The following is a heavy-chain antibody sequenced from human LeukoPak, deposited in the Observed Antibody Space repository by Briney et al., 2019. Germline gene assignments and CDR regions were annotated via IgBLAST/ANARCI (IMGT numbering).Heavy chain of an antibody. CDR2: IYSGGST. V-gene: IGHV3-66*01. D-gene: IGHD3-9*01. CDR1: GFTVSSNY. Sequence: GGSLRLSCAASGFTVSSNYMSWVRQAPGKGLEWVSVIYSGGSTYYADSVKGRFTISRDNSKNTLYLQMNSLRAEDTAVYYCARSKGYDILTGPMGDYYGMDVWGQGTTVTVSS. J-gene: IGHJ6*02. CDR3: ARSKGYDILTGPMGDYYGMDV.